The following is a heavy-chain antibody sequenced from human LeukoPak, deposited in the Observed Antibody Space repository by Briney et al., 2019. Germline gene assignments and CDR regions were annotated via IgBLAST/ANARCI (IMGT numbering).Heavy chain of an antibody. D-gene: IGHD2-15*01. CDR1: GGSISSSSYY. Sequence: PSETLSLTCTVSGGSISSSSYYWGWIRQPPGKGLEWIGSIYYSGSTYYNPSLKSRVTISVDTSKNQFSLKLSSVTAADTAVYYCARVVKDCSGGSCYSGSLDYWGQGTLVTVSS. CDR3: ARVVKDCSGGSCYSGSLDY. V-gene: IGHV4-39*07. CDR2: IYYSGST. J-gene: IGHJ4*02.